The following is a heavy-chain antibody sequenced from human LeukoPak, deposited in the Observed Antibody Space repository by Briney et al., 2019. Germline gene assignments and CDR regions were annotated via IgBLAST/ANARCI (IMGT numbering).Heavy chain of an antibody. CDR2: ASYSGST. D-gene: IGHD5-12*01. CDR1: GGSISNTSYY. J-gene: IGHJ4*02. Sequence: SETLSLTCTVSGGSISNTSYYWGWLRQPPGNGLEWFGSASYSGSTYYNPSLESRVIISVDTSKNQFSLRLSSVTAADTAVYYCARFGSDSLGYKYYFEYWGQGTLVTVSS. CDR3: ARFGSDSLGYKYYFEY. V-gene: IGHV4-39*01.